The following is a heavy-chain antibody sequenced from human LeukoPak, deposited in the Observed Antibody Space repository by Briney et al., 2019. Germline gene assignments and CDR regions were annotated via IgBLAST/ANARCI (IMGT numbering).Heavy chain of an antibody. Sequence: RTSETLSLTCAVFSGSFSGYYWSWIRQPPGKGLEWIGYIFHTGITNYNPSLKSRVTTSLDTSKNQFSLKLSSVTAADTAVYFCARHGGATMVRGLLMDAFDIWGQGTMVTVSS. CDR3: ARHGGATMVRGLLMDAFDI. J-gene: IGHJ3*02. D-gene: IGHD3-10*01. CDR1: SGSFSGYY. V-gene: IGHV4-59*08. CDR2: IFHTGIT.